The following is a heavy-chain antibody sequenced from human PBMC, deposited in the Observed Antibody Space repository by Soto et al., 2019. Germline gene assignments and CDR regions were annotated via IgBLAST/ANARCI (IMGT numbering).Heavy chain of an antibody. D-gene: IGHD2-15*01. Sequence: QESGPGLVKSSETLSLTCTVSGGSISGYWSWIRLPPGKGLEWIGYTYYTGNTNYNPSLKSRVTISEDASRSQFSLSLSSVTAAATAVYYCARHYCVGGGCPYFDYWGQGPLVTVSS. CDR1: GGSISGY. CDR3: ARHYCVGGGCPYFDY. J-gene: IGHJ4*02. CDR2: TYYTGNT. V-gene: IGHV4-59*08.